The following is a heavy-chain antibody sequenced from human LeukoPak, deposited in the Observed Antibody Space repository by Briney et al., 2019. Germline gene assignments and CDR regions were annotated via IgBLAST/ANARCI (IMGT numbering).Heavy chain of an antibody. CDR3: ARGWGEKGYCRGGTCNNPQFDY. CDR2: IKEDGREK. J-gene: IGHJ4*02. D-gene: IGHD2-15*01. V-gene: IGHV3-7*01. Sequence: GGSLRLSCAASGFTFSDYWMTWVRQAPGKGLEWVANIKEDGREKYYVDSVKGRFTLSKDNAKNSVYLQMNSLGAEDTAVYYCARGWGEKGYCRGGTCNNPQFDYWGQGILVTVSS. CDR1: GFTFSDYW.